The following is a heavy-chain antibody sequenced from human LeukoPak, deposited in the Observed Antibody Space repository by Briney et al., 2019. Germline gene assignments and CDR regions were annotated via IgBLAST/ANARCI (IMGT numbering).Heavy chain of an antibody. CDR1: GFTFSSYG. Sequence: GGSLRLSCAASGFTFSSYGMHWVRQAPGKGLEWVAFIRYDGSNKYYADSVKGRFTISRDSSKNTLYLQMNSLRAEDTAVYYCAKDRSWLFDYWGQGTLATVSS. V-gene: IGHV3-30*02. CDR2: IRYDGSNK. J-gene: IGHJ4*02. D-gene: IGHD3-9*01. CDR3: AKDRSWLFDY.